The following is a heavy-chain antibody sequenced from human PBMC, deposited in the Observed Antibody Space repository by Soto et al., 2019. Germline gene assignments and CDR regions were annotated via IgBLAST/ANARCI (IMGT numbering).Heavy chain of an antibody. J-gene: IGHJ4*02. V-gene: IGHV3-23*01. CDR1: GFTFSTYA. D-gene: IGHD1-26*01. CDR3: ARDRLSGSYHRYFDY. CDR2: ISGRDDST. Sequence: EVQLLESGGGLVQPGGSLRLSCAASGFTFSTYAMSWVRQAPGKGLEWVTAISGRDDSTYYADSVKGRFTISRDNAKKTLDLQKNSLGAEDTDVYYCARDRLSGSYHRYFDYWGQGTLVTVSS.